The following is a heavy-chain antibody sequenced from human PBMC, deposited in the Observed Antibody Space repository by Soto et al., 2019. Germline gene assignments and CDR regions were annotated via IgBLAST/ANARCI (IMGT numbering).Heavy chain of an antibody. CDR3: VGALTYELAYYYDGSEV. V-gene: IGHV3-30*03. D-gene: IGHD2-21*01. CDR2: MSHDVSHK. Sequence: GGSLTLSCEVSRFSFSTYGMHWVRQDPGKGLEWVAAMSHDVSHKYYGRSVKDRFTISRDNSNNTLYLEMDSLRVEERAVYYCVGALTYELAYYYDGSEVWGKRTTVIASS. CDR1: RFSFSTYG. J-gene: IGHJ6*04.